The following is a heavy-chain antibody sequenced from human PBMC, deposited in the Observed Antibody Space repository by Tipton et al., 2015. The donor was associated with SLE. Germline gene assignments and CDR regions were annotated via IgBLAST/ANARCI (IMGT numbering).Heavy chain of an antibody. J-gene: IGHJ4*02. CDR2: INHSGST. Sequence: TLSLTCAVYGGSFSGYYWSWIRQPPGKGLEWIGEINHSGSTNYNPSLKSRVTISVDTSKNQFSLKVSSVTAADTAVYYCARGEQQLVRALDYWGQGTLVTVSS. D-gene: IGHD6-13*01. CDR3: ARGEQQLVRALDY. CDR1: GGSFSGYY. V-gene: IGHV4-34*01.